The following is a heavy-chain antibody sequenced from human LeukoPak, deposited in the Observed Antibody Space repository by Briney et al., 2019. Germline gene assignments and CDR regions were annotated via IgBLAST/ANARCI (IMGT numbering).Heavy chain of an antibody. D-gene: IGHD5-18*01. CDR3: AKGYSYGYDVGAYYYYYMDV. J-gene: IGHJ6*03. V-gene: IGHV3-15*01. CDR2: IKSKTDGGTT. Sequence: GGSLRLSCAASGFTFSNAWMSWVRQAPGKGLEWVGRIKSKTDGGTTDYAAPVKGRFTISRDDSKNTLYLQMNSLRAEDTAVYYCAKGYSYGYDVGAYYYYYMDVWGKGTTVTVSS. CDR1: GFTFSNAW.